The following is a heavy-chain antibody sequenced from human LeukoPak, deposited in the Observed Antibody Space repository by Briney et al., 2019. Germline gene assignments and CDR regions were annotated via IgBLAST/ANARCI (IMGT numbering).Heavy chain of an antibody. J-gene: IGHJ5*02. Sequence: GGSLRLSCAASGFSFSDYDMHWVRQAPGKGLEWVTFIRYDGTNTYADSVKGRFTISRDNSKNTLYLQMNSLRAEDTAVYYCVWDSSGPWFDPWGQGTLVTVSS. CDR1: GFSFSDYD. CDR3: VWDSSGPWFDP. D-gene: IGHD3-22*01. CDR2: IRYDGTNT. V-gene: IGHV3-30*02.